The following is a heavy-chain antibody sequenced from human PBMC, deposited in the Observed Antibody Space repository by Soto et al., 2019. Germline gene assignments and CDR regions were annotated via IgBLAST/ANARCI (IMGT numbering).Heavy chain of an antibody. CDR2: ISAYNGNT. D-gene: IGHD2-8*01. J-gene: IGHJ5*02. Sequence: QVQLVQSGAEVKKPGASVKVSCKASGYTFTSYGISWVRQAPGQGLESMGWISAYNGNTNYAQKLQGRVTMTTATSTSTAYMELRSLRSDTTAVYYGARACGVPARFDPWGQGTLVTVSS. CDR1: GYTFTSYG. V-gene: IGHV1-18*01. CDR3: ARACGVPARFDP.